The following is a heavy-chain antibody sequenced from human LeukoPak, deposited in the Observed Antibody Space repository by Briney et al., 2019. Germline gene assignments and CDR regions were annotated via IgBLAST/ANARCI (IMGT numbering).Heavy chain of an antibody. J-gene: IGHJ5*02. CDR3: ARDSRTLSSGWLDRFDP. D-gene: IGHD6-19*01. Sequence: PSETLSLTCPVSGDSISSYYWSWIRQPPGKGLEWIAYIYYSGSTNYNPSLKSRVTISVDTSKNQFSLKLSSVTAADTAVYYCARDSRTLSSGWLDRFDPWGQGTLVTVSS. CDR1: GDSISSYY. CDR2: IYYSGST. V-gene: IGHV4-59*01.